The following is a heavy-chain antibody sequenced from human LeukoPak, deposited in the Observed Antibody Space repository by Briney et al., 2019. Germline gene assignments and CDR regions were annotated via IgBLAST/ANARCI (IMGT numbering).Heavy chain of an antibody. CDR3: ARGATVTTFSLSWFDP. D-gene: IGHD4-17*01. Sequence: ASVKVSCKASGYTFTGYYMHRVRQAPGQGLEWMGWINPNSGGTNYAQKFQGWVTMTRDTSISTAYMELSRLRSDDTAVYYCARGATVTTFSLSWFDPWGQGTLVTVSS. CDR1: GYTFTGYY. V-gene: IGHV1-2*04. J-gene: IGHJ5*02. CDR2: INPNSGGT.